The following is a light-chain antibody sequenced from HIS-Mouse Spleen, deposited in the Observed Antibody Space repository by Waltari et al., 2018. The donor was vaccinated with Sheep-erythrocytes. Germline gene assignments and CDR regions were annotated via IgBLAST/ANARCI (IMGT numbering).Light chain of an antibody. V-gene: IGLV2-23*01. J-gene: IGLJ3*02. CDR2: EGS. CDR3: CSYAGSSTPWV. CDR1: SSDVGSYNL. Sequence: QFALTQPASVPGPLGQSTTIPCTGTSSDVGSYNLVSWYQQHPGKAPKLMIYEGSKRPSGVSNHFSGSKSGNTASLTISGLQAEYEADYYCCSYAGSSTPWVFGGGTKLTVL.